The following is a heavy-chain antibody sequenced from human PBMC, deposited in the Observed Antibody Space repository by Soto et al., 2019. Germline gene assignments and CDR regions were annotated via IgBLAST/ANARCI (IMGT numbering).Heavy chain of an antibody. CDR2: ISGSGGST. D-gene: IGHD6-19*01. CDR3: AKDPCWKSSSGCPFDY. Sequence: GGSLRLSCAASGFTFSSYAMSWVRQAPGKGLEWVSAISGSGGSTYYADSVKGRFTISRDNSKNTLYLQMNSLRAEDTAVYYCAKDPCWKSSSGCPFDYWGQGTLVTVSS. V-gene: IGHV3-23*01. CDR1: GFTFSSYA. J-gene: IGHJ4*02.